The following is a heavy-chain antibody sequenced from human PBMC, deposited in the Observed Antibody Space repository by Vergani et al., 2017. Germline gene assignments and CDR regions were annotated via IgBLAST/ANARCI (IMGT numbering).Heavy chain of an antibody. V-gene: IGHV3-23*01. D-gene: IGHD5-12*01. CDR1: GFTFNHYA. CDR2: ISGSGGST. CDR3: AKANPRNSGYDYLYYYHGMDV. Sequence: EVQLLESGGDLVQPGGSLRLSCAASGFTFNHYAMNWVRQAPGKGLEWVSGISGSGGSTYYAGSVKGRFTISRDSSKNTRYLQMNSLSAGDTAVYYCAKANPRNSGYDYLYYYHGMDVWGQGTTVTVSS. J-gene: IGHJ6*02.